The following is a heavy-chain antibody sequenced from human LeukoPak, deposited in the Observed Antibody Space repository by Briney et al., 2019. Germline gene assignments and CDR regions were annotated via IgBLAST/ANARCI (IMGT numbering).Heavy chain of an antibody. V-gene: IGHV4-4*02. CDR2: IHHGGTT. CDR3: AKKDYYYKGG. J-gene: IGHJ6*03. Sequence: PSGTLSLTCAVSGGSITSGNWWTWVRQSPGEGLEWIGEIHHGGTTNYNPPLKSRVTISVDTSKNQFFRKLNSVTAAETAVDYCAKKDYYYKGGRGKGTTVTAS. CDR1: GGSITSGNW.